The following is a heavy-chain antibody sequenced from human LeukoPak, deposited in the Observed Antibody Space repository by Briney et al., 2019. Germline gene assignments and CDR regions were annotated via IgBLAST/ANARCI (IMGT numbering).Heavy chain of an antibody. CDR1: GGSISSYY. CDR3: ARDPHCSSTSCYFKHANAFDI. Sequence: SETLPLTCTVSGGSISSYYWSWIRQPAGKGLEWIGRIYTSGSTNYNPSLKSRVTMSVDTSKNQFSLKLSSVTAADTAVYYCARDPHCSSTSCYFKHANAFDIWGQGTMVTVSS. V-gene: IGHV4-4*07. CDR2: IYTSGST. D-gene: IGHD2-2*01. J-gene: IGHJ3*02.